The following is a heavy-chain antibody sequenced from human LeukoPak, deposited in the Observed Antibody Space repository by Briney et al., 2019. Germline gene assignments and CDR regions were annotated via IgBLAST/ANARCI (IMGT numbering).Heavy chain of an antibody. Sequence: GGSLRLSCAASGFTFSSYGMHWVRQAPGKGLEWVTVISYDGSNKYYADSVKGRFTISRDNSKNTLYLQMNSLRAEDTAVYYCAKDRGYYDSSGYYYGYWGQGTLVTVSS. J-gene: IGHJ4*02. CDR3: AKDRGYYDSSGYYYGY. V-gene: IGHV3-30*18. D-gene: IGHD3-22*01. CDR1: GFTFSSYG. CDR2: ISYDGSNK.